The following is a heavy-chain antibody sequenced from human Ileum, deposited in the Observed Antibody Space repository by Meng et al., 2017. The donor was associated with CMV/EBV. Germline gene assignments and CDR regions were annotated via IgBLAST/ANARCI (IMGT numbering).Heavy chain of an antibody. CDR1: GGTFSSYA. V-gene: IGHV1-69*05. Sequence: CKASGGTFSSYAISWVRQAPGQGLEWMGGIIPIFGTANYAQKFQGRVTITTDESTSTAYMELSSLRSEDTAVYYCARDLGDSSGSSGYWGQGTLVTVSS. CDR2: IIPIFGTA. CDR3: ARDLGDSSGSSGY. J-gene: IGHJ4*02. D-gene: IGHD3-22*01.